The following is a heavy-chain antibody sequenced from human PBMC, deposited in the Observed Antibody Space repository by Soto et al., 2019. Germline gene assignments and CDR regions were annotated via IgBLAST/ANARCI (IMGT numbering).Heavy chain of an antibody. J-gene: IGHJ4*02. CDR1: GFTFSPYS. V-gene: IGHV3-48*02. Sequence: EVQLVESGGGLVQPGGSPRLSCATSGFTFSPYSMNWVRQAPGRGLEWVAFISGSGSPIYYADSVEGRFTISRDNAKNSLYLQMNSLRDEDTAVYYCARVRGHSYGYADYWGQGTLVTVSS. D-gene: IGHD5-18*01. CDR3: ARVRGHSYGYADY. CDR2: ISGSGSPI.